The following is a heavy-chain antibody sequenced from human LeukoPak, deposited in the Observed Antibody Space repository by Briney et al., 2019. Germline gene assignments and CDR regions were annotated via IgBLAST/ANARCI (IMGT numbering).Heavy chain of an antibody. CDR3: ARGVYIAAAQYGY. D-gene: IGHD6-13*01. J-gene: IGHJ4*02. Sequence: PSETLSLTCTVSGGSISSYYWSRIRQPPGKGLEWIGYIYYSGTTNYNPSLKGRVTISVDTSKNQFSLKLSSVTAADTAVYYCARGVYIAAAQYGYWGQGTLVTVSS. V-gene: IGHV4-59*01. CDR2: IYYSGTT. CDR1: GGSISSYY.